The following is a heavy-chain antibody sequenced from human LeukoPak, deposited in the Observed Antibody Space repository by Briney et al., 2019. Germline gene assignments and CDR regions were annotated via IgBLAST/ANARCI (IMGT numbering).Heavy chain of an antibody. J-gene: IGHJ4*02. Sequence: PSETLSLTCTVSGGSISSYYWSWIRQPPGKGPEWIGYIYYSGSTNYNPSLKSRVTISVDTSKNQFSLKLSSVTAADTAVYYCARDNYGSGSYYFDYWGQGTLVTVSS. CDR3: ARDNYGSGSYYFDY. CDR1: GGSISSYY. CDR2: IYYSGST. V-gene: IGHV4-59*01. D-gene: IGHD3-10*01.